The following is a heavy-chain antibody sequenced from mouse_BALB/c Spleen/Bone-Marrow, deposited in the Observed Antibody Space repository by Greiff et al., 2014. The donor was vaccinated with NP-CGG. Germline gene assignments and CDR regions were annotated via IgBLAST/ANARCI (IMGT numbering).Heavy chain of an antibody. Sequence: QVQLKEFGAELMKPGASVKISCKATGYTFSNYWIDWVKQRPGHGLEWIGEILPGSGTANYNEKFKGKATFTADTSSNTAYMQLSSLTSEDSALYYCARASVVPYYFDFWGQGTTLTVSS. V-gene: IGHV1-9*01. CDR2: ILPGSGTA. CDR3: ARASVVPYYFDF. J-gene: IGHJ2*01. CDR1: GYTFSNYW. D-gene: IGHD1-1*01.